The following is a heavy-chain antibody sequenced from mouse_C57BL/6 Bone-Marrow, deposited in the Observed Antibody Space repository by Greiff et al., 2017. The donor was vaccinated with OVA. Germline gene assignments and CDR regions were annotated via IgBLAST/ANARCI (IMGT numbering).Heavy chain of an antibody. CDR2: IRSKSNNYAT. J-gene: IGHJ3*01. Sequence: EVQLQESGGGLVQPKGSLKLSCAASGFSFNTYAMNWVRQAPGKGLEWVARIRSKSNNYATYYADSVKDRFTISRDDSESMLYLQMNNLKTEDTAMYYCVRARFDDGYFAWFAYGGQGTLVTVSA. V-gene: IGHV10-1*01. D-gene: IGHD2-3*01. CDR1: GFSFNTYA. CDR3: VRARFDDGYFAWFAY.